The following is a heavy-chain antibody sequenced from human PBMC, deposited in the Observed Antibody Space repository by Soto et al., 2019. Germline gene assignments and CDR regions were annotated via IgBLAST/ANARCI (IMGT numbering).Heavy chain of an antibody. V-gene: IGHV3-23*01. CDR3: ARDSGERVIDY. Sequence: GGSLRLSCAASGFTFSSYAMSWVRQAPGKGLEWVSAISGSGGSTYYADSVKGRFTISRDNAKNTLYLQMNSLRAEDTAVYYCARDSGERVIDYWGQGTLVTVSS. J-gene: IGHJ4*02. D-gene: IGHD3-10*01. CDR1: GFTFSSYA. CDR2: ISGSGGST.